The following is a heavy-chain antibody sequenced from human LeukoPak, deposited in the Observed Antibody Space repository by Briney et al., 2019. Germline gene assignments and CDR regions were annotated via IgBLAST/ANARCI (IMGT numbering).Heavy chain of an antibody. J-gene: IGHJ6*03. Sequence: SQTLSLTCAISGDSVSSNSAAWNWLRQSPSRGLEWLGSTYYRSKWYNDYAVSVKSRITINPDTSKNQFSLQLNSVTPEDTAVYYCARGHSSSNYYYYYYMDAWGKGTTVTVSS. V-gene: IGHV6-1*01. CDR3: ARGHSSSNYYYYYYMDA. D-gene: IGHD6-13*01. CDR1: GDSVSSNSAA. CDR2: TYYRSKWYN.